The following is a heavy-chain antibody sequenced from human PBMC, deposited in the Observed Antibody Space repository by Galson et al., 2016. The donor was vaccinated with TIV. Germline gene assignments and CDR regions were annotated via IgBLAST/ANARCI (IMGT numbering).Heavy chain of an antibody. D-gene: IGHD5-24*01. V-gene: IGHV3-64*01. CDR3: VREGRDAYNPYFDY. CDR1: GFTFGIYA. Sequence: SLRLSCAASGFTFGIYAMHWVRQAPGKGLESVSGISSDGGSTYYANSVKGRFSISRDSSKNTVFLQVDSLRAEDLALYYCVREGRDAYNPYFDYWGQGTLATVSS. CDR2: ISSDGGST. J-gene: IGHJ4*02.